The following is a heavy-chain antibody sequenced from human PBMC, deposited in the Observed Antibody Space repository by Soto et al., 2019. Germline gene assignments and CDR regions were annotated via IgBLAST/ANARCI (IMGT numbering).Heavy chain of an antibody. D-gene: IGHD2-2*02. V-gene: IGHV1-69*06. CDR1: GSRFSNYV. Sequence: QVQLVQSGAEVKTPGSSLKVSCTVSGSRFSNYVISWVRQAPGHGLEWLGRIIPIFNSTQYAQKFQGRVTITADKSTNTASLELSSLRSDDTAVYYCAREGRGKKAGYNGLVSLGYWGQGTLVTASS. CDR3: AREGRGKKAGYNGLVSLGY. J-gene: IGHJ4*02. CDR2: IIPIFNST.